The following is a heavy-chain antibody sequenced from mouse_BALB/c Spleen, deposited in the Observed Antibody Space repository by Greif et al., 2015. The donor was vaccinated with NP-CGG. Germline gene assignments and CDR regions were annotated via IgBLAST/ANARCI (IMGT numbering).Heavy chain of an antibody. V-gene: IGHV1-77*01. Sequence: QVQLKQSGAELARPGASVKLSCKASGYTFTDYYINWVKQRTGQGLEWIGEIYPGSGNTYYNEKFKGKATLTADESSSTAYMQLSSLTSEDSAVYFCARDSRYFDVWGAGTTVTVSS. CDR3: ARDSRYFDV. CDR1: GYTFTDYY. CDR2: IYPGSGNT. J-gene: IGHJ1*01.